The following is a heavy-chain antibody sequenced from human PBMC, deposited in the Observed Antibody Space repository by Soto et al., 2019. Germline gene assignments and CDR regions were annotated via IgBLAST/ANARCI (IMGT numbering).Heavy chain of an antibody. J-gene: IGHJ3*02. D-gene: IGHD5-12*01. CDR2: IGTAGDT. V-gene: IGHV3-13*01. CDR3: ARDGPDIVATNAFDI. Sequence: GGSLRLSCAASGFTFSSYDMHWVRQATGKGLEWVSAIGTAGDTYYPGSVKGRFTISRENAKNSLYLQMNSLRAGDTAVYYCARDGPDIVATNAFDIWGQGTMVTVSS. CDR1: GFTFSSYD.